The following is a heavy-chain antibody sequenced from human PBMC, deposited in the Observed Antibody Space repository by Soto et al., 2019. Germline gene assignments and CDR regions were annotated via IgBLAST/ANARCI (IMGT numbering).Heavy chain of an antibody. J-gene: IGHJ4*02. D-gene: IGHD1-26*01. V-gene: IGHV1-69*01. CDR2: IIPIFGTA. CDR1: GGTFSSYA. Sequence: QVQLVQSGAEVKKPGSSVKVSCKASGGTFSSYAISWVRQAPGQGLEWMGGIIPIFGTANYAQKFQGRVTITADESTSTAYMELSSLRSEDTAVYYCAREALGYSGSPVPFDYWGQGTLVTVSS. CDR3: AREALGYSGSPVPFDY.